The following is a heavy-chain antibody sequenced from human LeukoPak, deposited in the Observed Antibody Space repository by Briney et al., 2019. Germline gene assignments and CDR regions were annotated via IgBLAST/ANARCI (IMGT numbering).Heavy chain of an antibody. CDR3: ARATRRMVRGVIITPYDY. CDR2: INHSGST. Sequence: SETLSLTCAVYGGSFSGYYWSWIRQPPGKGLEWIGEINHSGSTNYNPSLKSRVTISVDTSTNQFSLKLSSVTAADTAVYYCARATRRMVRGVIITPYDYWGQGTLVTVSS. CDR1: GGSFSGYY. V-gene: IGHV4-34*01. J-gene: IGHJ4*02. D-gene: IGHD3-10*01.